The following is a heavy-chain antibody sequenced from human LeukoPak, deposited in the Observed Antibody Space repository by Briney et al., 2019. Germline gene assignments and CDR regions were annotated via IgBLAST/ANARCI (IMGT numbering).Heavy chain of an antibody. V-gene: IGHV4-59*08. CDR1: GGSISGTYY. CDR2: IYYTGTT. D-gene: IGHD3-22*01. J-gene: IGHJ4*02. CDR3: ARGFSYYYDSSGPKTHFDY. Sequence: SETLSLTCTVSGGSISGTYYWSWIRQPPGKGLEWIGYIYYTGTTDSNPSLKSRVTISLDTSKNQFSLNLSSVTAADTAVYYCARGFSYYYDSSGPKTHFDYWGQGTLVTVSS.